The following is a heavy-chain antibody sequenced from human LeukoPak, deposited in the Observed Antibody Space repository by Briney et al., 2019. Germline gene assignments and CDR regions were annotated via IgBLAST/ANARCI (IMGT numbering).Heavy chain of an antibody. V-gene: IGHV4-39*07. J-gene: IGHJ4*02. CDR1: GGSISTYDYY. CDR3: ARAKWELRRYFDY. CDR2: ISYSGTT. Sequence: SETLSLTCTVSGGSISTYDYYWGWIRQPPGKGLEWLGSISYSGTTYFNPSLKSRVTVSRDTSKNQFSLNLNSVTAADTAVYYCARAKWELRRYFDYWGQGTLVTVSS. D-gene: IGHD1-26*01.